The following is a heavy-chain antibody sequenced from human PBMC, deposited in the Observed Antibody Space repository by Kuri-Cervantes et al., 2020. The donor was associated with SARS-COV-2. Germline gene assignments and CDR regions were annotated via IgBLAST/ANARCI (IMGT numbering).Heavy chain of an antibody. D-gene: IGHD4-11*01. CDR2: IYSGGST. CDR1: RFTVSSNY. Sequence: GESLKISCAASRFTVSSNYMSWVRQAPGKGLEWVSVIYSGGSTYYADSVKGRFTISRDNSKNTLYLQMNSLRAEDTAVYYCARGPYRRFDPWGQGTLVTVSS. CDR3: ARGPYRRFDP. V-gene: IGHV3-66*02. J-gene: IGHJ5*02.